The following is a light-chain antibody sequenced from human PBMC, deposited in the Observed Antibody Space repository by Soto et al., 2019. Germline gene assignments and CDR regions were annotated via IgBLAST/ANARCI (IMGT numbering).Light chain of an antibody. Sequence: DIQMTPSPSSLSASVRDRVTITCPASQSISSYLNWYQQKPGKAPKLLIYAASSLQSGVPSRFSGSGSGTDFTLTINNLQPEDVASYYCQQAKNFPVTFGQGTRLEIK. CDR1: QSISSY. J-gene: IGKJ5*01. V-gene: IGKV1-39*01. CDR3: QQAKNFPVT. CDR2: AAS.